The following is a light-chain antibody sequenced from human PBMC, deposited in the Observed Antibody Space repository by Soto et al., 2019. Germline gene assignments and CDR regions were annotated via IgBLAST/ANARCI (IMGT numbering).Light chain of an antibody. V-gene: IGLV2-14*01. CDR3: SSYTNINTRACV. J-gene: IGLJ1*01. CDR1: SSDVGGYNR. CDR2: EVT. Sequence: QSVLTQPPSASGSPGQSVTISCTGTSSDVGGYNRVSWYQQHPGKAPKLIIYEVTDRPSGVSNRFSGSKSGNTASLTISGLRAEDEAEYYCSSYTNINTRACVFGTGTKLTVL.